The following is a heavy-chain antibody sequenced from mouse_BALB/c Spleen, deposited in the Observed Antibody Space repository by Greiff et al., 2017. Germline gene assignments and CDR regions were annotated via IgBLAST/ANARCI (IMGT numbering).Heavy chain of an antibody. CDR3: ASPLTTGVFAY. D-gene: IGHD1-1*01. CDR2: INSNGGST. V-gene: IGHV5-6-3*01. J-gene: IGHJ3*01. Sequence: DVHLVESGGGLVQPGGSLKLSCAASGFTFSSYGMSWVRQTPDKRLELVATINSNGGSTYYPDSVKGRFTISRDNAKNTLYLQMSSLKSEDTAMYYCASPLTTGVFAYWGQGTLVTVSA. CDR1: GFTFSSYG.